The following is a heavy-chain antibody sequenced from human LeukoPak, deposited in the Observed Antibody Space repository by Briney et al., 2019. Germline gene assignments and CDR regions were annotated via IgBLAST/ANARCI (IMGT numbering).Heavy chain of an antibody. CDR2: ISAYNGNT. Sequence: ASVKVSCKASGYTFTSYGISWVRQAPGQGLEWMGWISAYNGNTNYAQKLQGRVTMTTDTSTSTAYMELRSLRSDDTAVYYCARDSVGLGHTGLNYDILTGYYRDRRYFDYWGQGTLVTVSS. CDR3: ARDSVGLGHTGLNYDILTGYYRDRRYFDY. CDR1: GYTFTSYG. V-gene: IGHV1-18*01. D-gene: IGHD3-9*01. J-gene: IGHJ4*02.